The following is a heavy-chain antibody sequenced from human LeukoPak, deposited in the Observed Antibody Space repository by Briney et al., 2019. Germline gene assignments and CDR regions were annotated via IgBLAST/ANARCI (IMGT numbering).Heavy chain of an antibody. Sequence: SETLSLTCAVYGGSFRGYYWSWIRQPPGKGLEWIGEINHSGSTNYNPSLKSRVTISVDTSKNQFSLKLSSVTAADTAVYYCAREGFRTMVRGVINLWGQGTLVTVSS. CDR1: GGSFRGYY. D-gene: IGHD3-10*01. J-gene: IGHJ4*02. CDR2: INHSGST. CDR3: AREGFRTMVRGVINL. V-gene: IGHV4-34*01.